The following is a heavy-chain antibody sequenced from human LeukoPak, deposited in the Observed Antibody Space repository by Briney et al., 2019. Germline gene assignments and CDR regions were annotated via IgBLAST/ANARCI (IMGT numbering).Heavy chain of an antibody. Sequence: ASVKVSCKASGYTFTSYAISWVRQAPGQGLERMGWISAYNGNTNYAQKLQGRVTMTTDTSTSTAYMELRSLRSDDTAVYYCARDYYGSGSYFDIDYWGQGTLVTVSS. CDR2: ISAYNGNT. V-gene: IGHV1-18*01. D-gene: IGHD3-10*01. CDR3: ARDYYGSGSYFDIDY. CDR1: GYTFTSYA. J-gene: IGHJ4*02.